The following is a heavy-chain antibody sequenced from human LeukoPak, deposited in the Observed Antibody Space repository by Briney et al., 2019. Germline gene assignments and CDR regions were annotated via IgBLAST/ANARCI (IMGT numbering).Heavy chain of an antibody. CDR3: ARPHYSSSNWFDP. V-gene: IGHV4-31*03. Sequence: SETLSLTCTVSGGSISSGGYYWSWIRQHPGKGLEWIGYIYYSGSTYYNPSLKSRVTISVDTSKNQFSLKLSSVTAADTAVYYCARPHYSSSNWFDPWGQGTLVTVSS. CDR2: IYYSGST. J-gene: IGHJ5*02. CDR1: GGSISSGGYY. D-gene: IGHD6-6*01.